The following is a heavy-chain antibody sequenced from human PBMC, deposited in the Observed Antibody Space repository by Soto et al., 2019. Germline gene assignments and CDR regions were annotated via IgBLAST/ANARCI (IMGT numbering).Heavy chain of an antibody. Sequence: QVQLQESGPGLVKPSETLSLTCTVSGGSVSSGSYYWSWIRQPPGKGLEWIGYIYYSGSTNYNPSLKXXVXIXXDTSKNQFSLKLSSVTAADTAVYYCAREVRGAFDIWGQGTMVTVSS. J-gene: IGHJ3*02. CDR1: GGSVSSGSYY. CDR3: AREVRGAFDI. V-gene: IGHV4-61*01. D-gene: IGHD4-4*01. CDR2: IYYSGST.